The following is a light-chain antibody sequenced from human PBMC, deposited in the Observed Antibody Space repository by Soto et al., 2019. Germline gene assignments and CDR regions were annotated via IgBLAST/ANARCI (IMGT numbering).Light chain of an antibody. CDR1: SSDVGGYNY. Sequence: ASVSGSPGQSITISCTGTSSDVGGYNYVSWYQQHPGKAPKLMIYEVSNRPSGVSNRFSGSKSGNTASLTISGLQAEDEADYYCSSYTSSSNVFGTGTKVTVL. CDR2: EVS. CDR3: SSYTSSSNV. V-gene: IGLV2-14*01. J-gene: IGLJ1*01.